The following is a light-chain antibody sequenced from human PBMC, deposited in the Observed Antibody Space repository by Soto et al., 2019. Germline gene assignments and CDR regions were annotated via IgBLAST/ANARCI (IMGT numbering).Light chain of an antibody. CDR3: QSADSSGTYPNWV. J-gene: IGLJ3*02. Sequence: SYELTQPPSVSVSPGQTARITCSGDALPKQYAYWYQQKPGQAPVLVIYKDSERPSGIPERFSGSSSGTTVTLTISGVQAEAEADYYCQSADSSGTYPNWVFGGGTKLTVL. V-gene: IGLV3-25*03. CDR2: KDS. CDR1: ALPKQY.